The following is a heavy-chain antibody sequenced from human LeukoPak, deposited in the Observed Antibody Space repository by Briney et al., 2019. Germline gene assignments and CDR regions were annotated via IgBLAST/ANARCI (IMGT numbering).Heavy chain of an antibody. CDR1: GFSLSTSGVG. Sequence: SGPTLVEPPETLTLTCTFSGFSLSTSGVGVAWIRQPSGKALEWLAVVYWDNDKRYNPSLKTRLTITKDTSNKQVVLTMTYVGPTDAATYFCAHRVGDGASRDGGRYDYWGQGILATVS. D-gene: IGHD2-21*01. V-gene: IGHV2-5*02. CDR2: VYWDNDK. CDR3: AHRVGDGASRDGGRYDY. J-gene: IGHJ4*02.